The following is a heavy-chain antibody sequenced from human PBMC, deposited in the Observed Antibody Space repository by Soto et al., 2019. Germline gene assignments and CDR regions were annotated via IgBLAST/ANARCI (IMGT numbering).Heavy chain of an antibody. Sequence: QRLEWMGWISAYNGNTNYAQKLQGRVTMTTDTSTSTAYMELRSLRSDDTAVYYCARDGIIVVVMPAFRGKGTLVTVSS. D-gene: IGHD3-22*01. V-gene: IGHV1-18*01. J-gene: IGHJ4*02. CDR3: ARDGIIVVVMPAF. CDR2: ISAYNGNT.